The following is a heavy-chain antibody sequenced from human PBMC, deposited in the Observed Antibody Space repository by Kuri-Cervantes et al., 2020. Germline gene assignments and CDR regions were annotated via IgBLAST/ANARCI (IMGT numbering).Heavy chain of an antibody. V-gene: IGHV1-2*02. CDR2: INPNSGGT. CDR3: ARAFTIFRARGTAHDY. Sequence: ASVKVSCKASGYTFTGYYMHWVRQAPGQGLEWMGWINPNSGGTNYAQKFQGRVTMTRDTSISTVYMELSRLRSDDTAVYYCARAFTIFRARGTAHDYWGQGTLVTVSS. J-gene: IGHJ4*02. CDR1: GYTFTGYY. D-gene: IGHD3-3*01.